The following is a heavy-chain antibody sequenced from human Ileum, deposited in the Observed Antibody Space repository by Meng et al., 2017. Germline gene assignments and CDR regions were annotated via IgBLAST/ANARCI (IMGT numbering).Heavy chain of an antibody. CDR1: GFTFNNHA. D-gene: IGHD1-1*01. J-gene: IGHJ4*02. Sequence: GGSLRLSCAASGFTFNNHAMSWVRQAPGKGLEWVSHISASGDTSHYTGSVKGRFSISRDSSRNTLYLQMNSLRAEDTAVYYCARGTITPPGTGWGCFCDYWGLGTLVTVSS. V-gene: IGHV3-23*01. CDR3: ARGTITPPGTGWGCFCDY. CDR2: ISASGDTS.